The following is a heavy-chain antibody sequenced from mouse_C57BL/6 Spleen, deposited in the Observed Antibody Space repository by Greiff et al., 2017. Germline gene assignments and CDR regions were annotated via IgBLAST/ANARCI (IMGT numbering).Heavy chain of an antibody. CDR3: AKYYSNYLYAMDY. V-gene: IGHV2-5*01. J-gene: IGHJ4*01. CDR1: GFSLTSYG. Sequence: QVQLKESGPGLVQPSQSLSITCSVSGFSLTSYGVHWVRQSPGKGLEWLGVIWRGGSTDYNAAFMSRLSITKDNSKSQVFFKMNSLQADDTAIYYCAKYYSNYLYAMDYWGQGTSVTVSS. CDR2: IWRGGST. D-gene: IGHD2-5*01.